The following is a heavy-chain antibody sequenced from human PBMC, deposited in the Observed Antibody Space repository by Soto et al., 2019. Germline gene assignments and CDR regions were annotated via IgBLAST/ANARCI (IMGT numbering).Heavy chain of an antibody. CDR2: IWYDGSNK. Sequence: QVQLVESGGGVVQPGRSLRLSCAASGFTFSSYGMHWVRQAPGKGLEWVAVIWYDGSNKYYADSVKGRFTISRDNSKNTLYLQMNSLRAEDTAVYYCARDRRTVRDSSGYYSAWFDPWGQGTLVTVSS. V-gene: IGHV3-33*01. J-gene: IGHJ5*02. CDR3: ARDRRTVRDSSGYYSAWFDP. D-gene: IGHD3-22*01. CDR1: GFTFSSYG.